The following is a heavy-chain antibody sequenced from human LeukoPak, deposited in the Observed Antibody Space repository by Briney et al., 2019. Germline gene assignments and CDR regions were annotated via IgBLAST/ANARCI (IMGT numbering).Heavy chain of an antibody. D-gene: IGHD3-16*01. Sequence: SGGSLRLSCAASGFSFSTYAMSWVRQAPGKGLEWVSCLTGSGVTTYYADSVKGRFTISRGNSKNTLYLHMNSLRVDDTAVYYCAKHTEAETVGWDAFDIWGQGTMGTVSS. V-gene: IGHV3-23*01. J-gene: IGHJ3*02. CDR1: GFSFSTYA. CDR2: LTGSGVTT. CDR3: AKHTEAETVGWDAFDI.